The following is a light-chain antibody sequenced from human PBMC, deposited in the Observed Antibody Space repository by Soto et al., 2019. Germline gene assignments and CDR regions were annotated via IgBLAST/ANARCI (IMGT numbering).Light chain of an antibody. J-gene: IGLJ2*01. CDR2: DVN. CDR1: SSDVGAYNY. Sequence: QSVLTQPASVSGSPGQSITISCTGTSSDVGAYNYVSWYQQHPGKAPKLMTYDVNIRPSGVSNRFSGSKSGNTASLTISGLQAEDEADYYCTSWTTSTTMKFGGGTKLTVL. V-gene: IGLV2-14*01. CDR3: TSWTTSTTMK.